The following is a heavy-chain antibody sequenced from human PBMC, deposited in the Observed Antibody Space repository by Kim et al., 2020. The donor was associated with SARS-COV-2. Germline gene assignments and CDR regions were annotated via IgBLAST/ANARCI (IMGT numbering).Heavy chain of an antibody. CDR3: ARKGEGERPEWLFPHYYYYGMDV. Sequence: ASVKVSCKASGGTFSSYAISWVRQAPGQGLEWMGGIIPIFGTANYAQKFQGRVTITADESTSTAYMELSSLRSEDTAVYYCARKGEGERPEWLFPHYYYYGMDVWGQGTTVTVSS. J-gene: IGHJ6*02. V-gene: IGHV1-69*13. CDR2: IIPIFGTA. CDR1: GGTFSSYA. D-gene: IGHD3-3*01.